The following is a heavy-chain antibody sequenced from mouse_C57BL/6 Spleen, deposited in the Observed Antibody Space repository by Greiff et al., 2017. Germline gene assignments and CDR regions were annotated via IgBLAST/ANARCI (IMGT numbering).Heavy chain of an antibody. V-gene: IGHV6-3*01. D-gene: IGHD1-3*01. CDR3: TKWYFDY. Sequence: VKVEESGGGLVQPGGSMKLSCVASGFTFSNYWMNWVRQSPEKGLEWVAQIRLKSDNYATHYAESVKGRFTISRDDSKSSVYLQMNNLRAEDTGIYYCTKWYFDYWGQGTTLTVSS. J-gene: IGHJ2*01. CDR2: IRLKSDNYAT. CDR1: GFTFSNYW.